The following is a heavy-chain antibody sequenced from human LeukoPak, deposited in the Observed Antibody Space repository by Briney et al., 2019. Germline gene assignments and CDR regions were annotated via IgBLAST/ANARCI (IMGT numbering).Heavy chain of an antibody. CDR1: GGTFSSYA. J-gene: IGHJ4*02. D-gene: IGHD5-18*01. Sequence: SVKVSCKASGGTFSSYAISWVRQAPGQGLEWMGGIVPIFGTANHAQKFQGRVTITADESTSTAYMELSSLRSEDTAVYYCARATAMVTVFDYWGQGTLVTVSS. CDR3: ARATAMVTVFDY. V-gene: IGHV1-69*13. CDR2: IVPIFGTA.